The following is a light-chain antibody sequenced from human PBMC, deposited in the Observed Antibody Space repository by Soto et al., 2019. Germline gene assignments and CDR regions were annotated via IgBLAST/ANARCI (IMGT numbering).Light chain of an antibody. V-gene: IGKV3-11*01. CDR2: DAS. CDR3: QQRPNWPLT. Sequence: EIVLTQSPATLSLSPGERATLSCRASQSISSHLVWYQQKPGQAPRLLMYDASNRATGIPARFSGSGSGTDSTLTISSLQPEDFVVNYCQQRPNWPLTFGGGTKVEIK. CDR1: QSISSH. J-gene: IGKJ4*01.